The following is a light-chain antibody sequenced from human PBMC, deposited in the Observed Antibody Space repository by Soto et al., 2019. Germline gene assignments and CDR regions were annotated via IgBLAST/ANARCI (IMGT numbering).Light chain of an antibody. CDR2: DAS. V-gene: IGKV1-5*01. CDR3: QQYANYCT. CDR1: QSIGRW. Sequence: DIQMTQSPSTLSAFVGDRVTITCRASQSIGRWLAWYQQKPGKAPKLLIYDASILDSGVPSRFSGSGSGTEFTLTISSLQPDDFATYFCQQYANYCTFGQGTKVDIK. J-gene: IGKJ2*02.